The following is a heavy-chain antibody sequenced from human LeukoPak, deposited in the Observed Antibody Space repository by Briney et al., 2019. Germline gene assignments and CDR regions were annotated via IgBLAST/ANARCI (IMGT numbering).Heavy chain of an antibody. Sequence: SETLSPTCTVAGGSISSYYWSWIRQPPGKGLEWIGYIYYSGSTNYNPSLKSRVTMSVATSKNQFSLKLGSVTAADTAVYYCARDRYYYDSSGYYTFDYWGQGTLVTVSS. CDR3: ARDRYYYDSSGYYTFDY. CDR1: GGSISSYY. V-gene: IGHV4-59*12. CDR2: IYYSGST. D-gene: IGHD3-22*01. J-gene: IGHJ4*02.